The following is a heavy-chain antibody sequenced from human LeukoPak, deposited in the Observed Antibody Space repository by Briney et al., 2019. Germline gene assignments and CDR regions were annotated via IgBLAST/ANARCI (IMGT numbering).Heavy chain of an antibody. CDR3: ARDRLPGGVQLFNY. CDR2: ISYDGSNK. V-gene: IGHV3-30-3*01. J-gene: IGHJ4*02. CDR1: GFTFSSYA. Sequence: GSLRLSCAASGFTFSSYAMHWVRQAPGKGLEWVAVISYDGSNKYYADSVKGRFTISRDNSKNTLYLQMNSLKAEDTAVYYCARDRLPGGVQLFNYWGQGTLVTVSS. D-gene: IGHD5-18*01.